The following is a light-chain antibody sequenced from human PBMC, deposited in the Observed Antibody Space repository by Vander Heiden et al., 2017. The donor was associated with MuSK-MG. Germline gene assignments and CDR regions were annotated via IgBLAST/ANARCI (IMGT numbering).Light chain of an antibody. Sequence: QSVLTQPPSASGTPGQRVTISCSGSNSNIGSNTVNWFQQLPGTAPKHLIYSNSQRPSGVPDRFSGSKSGTSASLAISGLQSEDEADYYCAAWDDSLNGRVFGGGTKLTVL. V-gene: IGLV1-44*01. CDR3: AAWDDSLNGRV. CDR1: NSNIGSNT. J-gene: IGLJ3*02. CDR2: SNS.